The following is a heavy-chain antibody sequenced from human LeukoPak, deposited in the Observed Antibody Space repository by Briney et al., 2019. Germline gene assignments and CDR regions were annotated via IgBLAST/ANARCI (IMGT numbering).Heavy chain of an antibody. J-gene: IGHJ6*02. D-gene: IGHD6-25*01. CDR2: ISYDGSNE. CDR3: AKGGGNDYYGMDV. V-gene: IGHV3-30-3*01. CDR1: GFTFSSYA. Sequence: GGSLRLSCAASGFTFSSYAMHWVRQAPGKGLEWVSFISYDGSNEYYADSVKGRLTISRDNSKNTRYLQINSLRAEDTAVYYCAKGGGNDYYGMDVWGQGTTVTVSS.